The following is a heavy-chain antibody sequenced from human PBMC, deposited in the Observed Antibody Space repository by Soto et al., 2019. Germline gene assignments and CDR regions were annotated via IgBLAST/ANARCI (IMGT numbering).Heavy chain of an antibody. J-gene: IGHJ5*02. CDR2: ISGSGGST. V-gene: IGHV3-23*01. CDR3: AKEENRITIFGVVIPTYNWFDP. CDR1: GFTFSSYA. Sequence: PGGSLRLSCAASGFTFSSYAMSWVRQAPGKGLEWVSAISGSGGSTYYADSVKGRFTISRDNSKNTLYLQMNSLRAEDTAVYYCAKEENRITIFGVVIPTYNWFDPWGQGTLVTVSS. D-gene: IGHD3-3*01.